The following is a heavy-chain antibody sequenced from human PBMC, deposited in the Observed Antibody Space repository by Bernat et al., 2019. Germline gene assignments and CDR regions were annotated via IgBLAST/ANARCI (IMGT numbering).Heavy chain of an antibody. J-gene: IGHJ4*02. CDR2: INHSEST. D-gene: IGHD6-6*01. CDR3: ARDESSIAALYYFDW. Sequence: QVQLQQWGAGLLKPSETLSLTCAVYGGSFSGYYYTWIRQPPGKGLEWIGEINHSESTDYKPSLRSRVTISLDKSNNQFSLKMSSVTAADTAVYYCARDESSIAALYYFDWWGQGALVSVSS. CDR1: GGSFSGYY. V-gene: IGHV4-34*01.